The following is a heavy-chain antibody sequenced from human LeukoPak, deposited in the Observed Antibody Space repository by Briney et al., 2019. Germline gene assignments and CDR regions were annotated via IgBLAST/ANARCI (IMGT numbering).Heavy chain of an antibody. Sequence: GESLKISCKGSEYRFTDYWIGWVRQMPGKGLEWMGAIYPGDSDTTYSPSFQGQVTISADKSISTAYLQWSSLKASDTAMYYCARHRLGRRDAFDIWGRGTMVSVSS. V-gene: IGHV5-51*01. J-gene: IGHJ3*02. CDR3: ARHRLGRRDAFDI. D-gene: IGHD1-26*01. CDR2: IYPGDSDT. CDR1: EYRFTDYW.